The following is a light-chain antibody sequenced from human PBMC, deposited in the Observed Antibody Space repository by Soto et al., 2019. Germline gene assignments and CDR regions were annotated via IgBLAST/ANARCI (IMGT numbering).Light chain of an antibody. J-gene: IGLJ1*01. CDR1: SSDVGSYNL. CDR2: EVS. CDR3: CSYAGSSTPYV. Sequence: QSVLTQPASVSGSPGQSITISCTGTSSDVGSYNLVSWYQQHPGKAPKLMIYEVSKRPSGVSNRFSGSKSGNTASLTISGLQAEDEADYYCCSYAGSSTPYVFGTGTRSQS. V-gene: IGLV2-23*02.